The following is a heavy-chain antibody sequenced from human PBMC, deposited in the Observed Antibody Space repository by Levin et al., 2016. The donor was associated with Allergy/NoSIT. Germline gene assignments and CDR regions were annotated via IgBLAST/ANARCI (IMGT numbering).Heavy chain of an antibody. D-gene: IGHD3-10*01. CDR1: GGSVSNYY. Sequence: GSLRLSCTVSGGSVSNYYWSWIRQPPGQGLEWIGYIYYTGTTDYNPSLKSRVAISMDTSKNQFYLRLSSVTAADTAVYYCARDRTHYGLDYWGRGTLVTVSS. CDR3: ARDRTHYGLDY. CDR2: IYYTGTT. J-gene: IGHJ4*02. V-gene: IGHV4-59*02.